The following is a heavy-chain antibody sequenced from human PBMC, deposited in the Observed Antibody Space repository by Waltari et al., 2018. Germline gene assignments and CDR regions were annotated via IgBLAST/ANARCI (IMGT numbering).Heavy chain of an antibody. CDR2: TWSDGSVE. Sequence: QVQLVESGGGVVQPGKSLRLSCVASGFSLSNYGMHWVRQTPGRVLEWLALTWSDGSVEYYADSVRGRFTVSRDNSKNILYLDMDSLRVDDTATYYCAKDAFGNTYLDYWGQGTLVTVSS. CDR1: GFSLSNYG. J-gene: IGHJ4*02. D-gene: IGHD3-10*01. V-gene: IGHV3-33*03. CDR3: AKDAFGNTYLDY.